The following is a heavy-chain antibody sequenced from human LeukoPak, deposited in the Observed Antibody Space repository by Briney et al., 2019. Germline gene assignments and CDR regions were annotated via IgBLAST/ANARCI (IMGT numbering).Heavy chain of an antibody. CDR3: ARDWERDYYDSSGYLDY. D-gene: IGHD3-22*01. Sequence: GRSLRLSCAASGFTFSSYAMHWVRQAPGKGVEGVAVISYDGRNKYYADSVKGRFTISRGNSKNTLYLQMNSLRAEDTAVYYCARDWERDYYDSSGYLDYWGQGTLVTVSS. CDR2: ISYDGRNK. J-gene: IGHJ4*02. V-gene: IGHV3-30*04. CDR1: GFTFSSYA.